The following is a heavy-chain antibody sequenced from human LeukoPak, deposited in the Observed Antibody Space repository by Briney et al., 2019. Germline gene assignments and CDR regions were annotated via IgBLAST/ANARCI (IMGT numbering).Heavy chain of an antibody. J-gene: IGHJ4*02. V-gene: IGHV3-33*01. D-gene: IGHD6-13*01. CDR2: IWYDGTKK. Sequence: GGSLRLSCEASGFTFSSYGMHWVRQAPGKGLEWVAIIWYDGTKKFYADSVKGRFTISRDNVKNTLYLQVNSVRADDTAVYYCVRGPIAAASTGNRNEDYWGQGTLVTVSS. CDR3: VRGPIAAASTGNRNEDY. CDR1: GFTFSSYG.